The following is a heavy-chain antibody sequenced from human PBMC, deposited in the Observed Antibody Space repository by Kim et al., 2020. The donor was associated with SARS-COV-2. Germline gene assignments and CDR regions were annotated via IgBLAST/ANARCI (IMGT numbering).Heavy chain of an antibody. CDR1: GVSISSYY. J-gene: IGHJ5*02. V-gene: IGHV4-59*01. CDR2: IYYSGST. D-gene: IGHD3-10*01. CDR3: ARGRRWFGDPRPTYDP. Sequence: SETLSLTCTVSGVSISSYYWSWIRQPPGKGLEWIGYIYYSGSTNYNPSLKSRVTISVDTSKNQFSLKLSSVTAADTAVYYCARGRRWFGDPRPTYDPWGQGTLVTVSS.